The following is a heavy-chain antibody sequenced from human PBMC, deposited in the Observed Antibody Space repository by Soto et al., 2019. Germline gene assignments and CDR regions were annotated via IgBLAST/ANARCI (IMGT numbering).Heavy chain of an antibody. CDR3: AKGAVTTSLYYFDY. J-gene: IGHJ4*02. D-gene: IGHD4-17*01. CDR2: ISYDGSEK. CDR1: GFTFSSYG. Sequence: QVQLVESGGGVVQPGRSLRLSCAASGFTFSSYGMHWVRQAPGKGLEWVAVISYDGSEKYYAVSVKGRFTISRDNSKNKLYLQMNSLRAEDTAVYYCAKGAVTTSLYYFDYWGQGTLVPVSS. V-gene: IGHV3-30*18.